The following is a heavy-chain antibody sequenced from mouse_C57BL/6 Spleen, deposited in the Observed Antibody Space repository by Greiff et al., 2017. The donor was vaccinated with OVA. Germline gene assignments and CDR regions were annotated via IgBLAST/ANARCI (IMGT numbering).Heavy chain of an antibody. CDR3: ARDYGSRGGYCDV. Sequence: VKLQQPGAELVMPGASVKLSCKASGYTFTSYWMHWVKQRPGQGLEWIGEIDPSDSYTNYNQKFKGKSTLTVDKSSSTAYMQLSSLTSEDSAVYYCARDYGSRGGYCDVWGTGTTVTVSS. D-gene: IGHD1-1*01. V-gene: IGHV1-69*01. CDR1: GYTFTSYW. CDR2: IDPSDSYT. J-gene: IGHJ1*03.